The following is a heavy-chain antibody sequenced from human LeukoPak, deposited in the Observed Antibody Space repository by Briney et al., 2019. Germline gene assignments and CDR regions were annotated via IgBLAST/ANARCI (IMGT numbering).Heavy chain of an antibody. CDR2: ISGSGGST. CDR3: AKRLGSGWPHFDY. V-gene: IGHV3-23*01. D-gene: IGHD6-19*01. CDR1: GFTFSSYG. Sequence: GGSLRLSCAASGFTFSSYGMSWVRQAPGKGLEWVSAISGSGGSTYYADSVKGRFTISRDNSKNTLYLQTNSLRAEDTAVYYCAKRLGSGWPHFDYWGQGTLVTVSS. J-gene: IGHJ4*02.